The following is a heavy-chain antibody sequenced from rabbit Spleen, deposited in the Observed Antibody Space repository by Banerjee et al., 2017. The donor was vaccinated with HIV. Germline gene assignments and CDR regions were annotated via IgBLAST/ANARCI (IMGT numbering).Heavy chain of an antibody. J-gene: IGHJ6*01. CDR1: GFPFSNKAV. V-gene: IGHV1S45*01. Sequence: QEHLVESGGGLVKPGASLTLTCKASGFPFSNKAVMCWVRQAPGKGLEWIACINALTGKAVYASWARGRFTISKTSSTPLTLQMTSLTAADTATYFCARDLAGYVGFGYISYLDLWGPGTLVTVS. CDR3: ARDLAGYVGFGYISYLDL. D-gene: IGHD4-2*01. CDR2: INALTGKA.